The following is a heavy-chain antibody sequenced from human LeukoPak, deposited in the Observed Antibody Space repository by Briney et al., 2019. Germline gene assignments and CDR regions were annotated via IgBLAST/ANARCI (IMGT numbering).Heavy chain of an antibody. Sequence: SGPTLVKPTQTLTLTCTFSGFSINTSGVGVGWIRQPPGKALERLTLIYWDDDERYSPSLRSRLSISKDISKNQVVLRMTNMDPVDTATYYCAHSYSNSGRLKFKYFHHWGQGTLVIVSS. D-gene: IGHD6-13*01. CDR3: AHSYSNSGRLKFKYFHH. V-gene: IGHV2-5*02. J-gene: IGHJ1*01. CDR1: GFSINTSGVG. CDR2: IYWDDDE.